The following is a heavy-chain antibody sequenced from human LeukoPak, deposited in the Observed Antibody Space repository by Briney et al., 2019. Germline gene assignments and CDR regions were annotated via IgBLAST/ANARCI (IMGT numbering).Heavy chain of an antibody. CDR1: GFTFSSYA. Sequence: PGRSLRLSCAASGFTFSSYAMHWVRQAPGKGLEWVAVISYDGSNKYYADSVKGRFTISRDNSKNTLYLQMNSLRAEDTAVYYCARGDCTNGVCYSYYYYYYGMDVWGQGTTDTVSS. CDR2: ISYDGSNK. D-gene: IGHD2-8*01. CDR3: ARGDCTNGVCYSYYYYYYGMDV. V-gene: IGHV3-30-3*01. J-gene: IGHJ6*02.